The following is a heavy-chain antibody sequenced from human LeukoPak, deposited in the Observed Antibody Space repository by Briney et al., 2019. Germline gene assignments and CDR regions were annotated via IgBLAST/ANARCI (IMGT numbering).Heavy chain of an antibody. CDR2: TYYMSKWYN. J-gene: IGHJ6*03. CDR3: ARDFLSPMSFYMDV. D-gene: IGHD3-10*02. Sequence: SQTLSLTCAISGDSVSSNDASWNWIRQSPSRGLEWLGRTYYMSKWYNDYALSVKSRITINPDTSKNQFSLQLNSVTPEDTAVYYCARDFLSPMSFYMDVWGKGTTVTVSS. CDR1: GDSVSSNDAS. V-gene: IGHV6-1*01.